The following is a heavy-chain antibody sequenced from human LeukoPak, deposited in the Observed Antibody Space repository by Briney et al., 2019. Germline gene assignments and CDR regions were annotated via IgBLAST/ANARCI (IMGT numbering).Heavy chain of an antibody. D-gene: IGHD1-26*01. Sequence: ASVTVSCKASGYTFTSYAMNWVRQAPGQGLEWMGWINTNTGNPTYAQGFTGRFVFSLDTSVSTAYLQISSLKAEDTAVYYCARDRAVRNYYYGMDVWGQGTTVTVSS. J-gene: IGHJ6*02. CDR2: INTNTGNP. CDR3: ARDRAVRNYYYGMDV. V-gene: IGHV7-4-1*02. CDR1: GYTFTSYA.